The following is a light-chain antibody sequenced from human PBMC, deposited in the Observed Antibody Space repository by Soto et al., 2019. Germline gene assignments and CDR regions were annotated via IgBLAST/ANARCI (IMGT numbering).Light chain of an antibody. Sequence: DIQMTQSPSSLSASVGDRVTITCRASQSISSYLNWYQQKPGKAPKLLIYAASSLQSGVPSRFSGSGSETDFTLSISSQQPEDFATYHCQKSYSTPWTFGQGTKVEVK. CDR3: QKSYSTPWT. CDR2: AAS. CDR1: QSISSY. J-gene: IGKJ1*01. V-gene: IGKV1-39*01.